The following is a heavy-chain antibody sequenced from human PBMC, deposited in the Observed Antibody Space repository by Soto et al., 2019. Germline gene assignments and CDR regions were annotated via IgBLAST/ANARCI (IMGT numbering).Heavy chain of an antibody. Sequence: PSETLSLTCTVSGGSVSSGAYYWSWIRQHPGKGLEWIGYIYYRGGTYYNPSLRGRITISSDTSKNQFSLKLSSVTAADTAVYYCARAPDGTVALDVWGQGTLVTVSS. D-gene: IGHD1-1*01. V-gene: IGHV4-31*03. CDR3: ARAPDGTVALDV. CDR2: IYYRGGT. J-gene: IGHJ4*02. CDR1: GGSVSSGAYY.